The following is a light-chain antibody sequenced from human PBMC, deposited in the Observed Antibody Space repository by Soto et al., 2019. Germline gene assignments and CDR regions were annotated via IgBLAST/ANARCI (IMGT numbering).Light chain of an antibody. CDR1: TGAVTSGYY. V-gene: IGLV7-43*01. CDR2: DTS. Sequence: QTVVTQEPSLTVSPGGTVTLTCASSTGAVTSGYYPNWFQQKPGQTPRALIYDTSKKHSWTPARFSGSLLGGKAALTLSRVQPEDEADYSCLLYDGGAYVFGTGTKVTVL. CDR3: LLYDGGAYV. J-gene: IGLJ1*01.